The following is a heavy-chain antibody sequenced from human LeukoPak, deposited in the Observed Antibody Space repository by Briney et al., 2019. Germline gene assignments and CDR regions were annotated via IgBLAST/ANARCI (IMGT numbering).Heavy chain of an antibody. J-gene: IGHJ3*02. V-gene: IGHV4-31*03. CDR2: IYYSGST. CDR1: GGSISSGGYY. CDR3: ARASIRYFDWLSAFDI. Sequence: PSETLSLTCTVSGGSISSGGYYWSWIRQHPGKVLEWIGYIYYSGSTYYNPSLKSRVTISVDTSKNQFSLKLSSVTAADTAVYYCARASIRYFDWLSAFDIWGQGTMVTVPS. D-gene: IGHD3-9*01.